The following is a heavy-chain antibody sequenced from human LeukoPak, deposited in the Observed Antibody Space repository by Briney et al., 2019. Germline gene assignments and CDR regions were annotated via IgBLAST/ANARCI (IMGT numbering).Heavy chain of an antibody. J-gene: IGHJ5*02. Sequence: PGGSLRLSCAASGFTFSSYSMNWVRQAPGKGLEWVSSISSSSSYIYYADSVKGRFTISRDNAKNSLYLQMNSLRAEDTAVYYCARATYSINWFDPWGQGTLVTVSS. CDR3: ARATYSINWFDP. V-gene: IGHV3-21*01. CDR2: ISSSSSYI. CDR1: GFTFSSYS. D-gene: IGHD4-11*01.